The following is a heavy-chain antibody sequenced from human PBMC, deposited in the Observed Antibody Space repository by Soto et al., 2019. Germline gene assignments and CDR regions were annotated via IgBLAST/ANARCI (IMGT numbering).Heavy chain of an antibody. CDR3: ARSVANGGLAWALDF. V-gene: IGHV3-7*01. CDR1: GFTVSSNY. D-gene: IGHD2-15*01. Sequence: GGSLRLSCAASGFTVSSNYMSWVRQAPGKGLEWVANIKHGGGEKYYVGSVKGRFTISRDDAKNSLHLQMDSLRAEDTAVYYCARSVANGGLAWALDFWGQGTMVTVSS. CDR2: IKHGGGEK. J-gene: IGHJ3*01.